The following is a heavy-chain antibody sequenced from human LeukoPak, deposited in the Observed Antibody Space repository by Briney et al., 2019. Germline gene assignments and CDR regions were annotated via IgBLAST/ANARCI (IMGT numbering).Heavy chain of an antibody. Sequence: GGSLRLSCAASGFTFSTYGMHWVRQAPGKGLEWVAVISYDGSNKYYADSVKGRFTISRDNSKNTLYLQMNSLRAEDTAVYYCAMTTVTNFDYWGQGTLVTVSS. CDR3: AMTTVTNFDY. CDR2: ISYDGSNK. CDR1: GFTFSTYG. V-gene: IGHV3-30*19. D-gene: IGHD4-17*01. J-gene: IGHJ4*02.